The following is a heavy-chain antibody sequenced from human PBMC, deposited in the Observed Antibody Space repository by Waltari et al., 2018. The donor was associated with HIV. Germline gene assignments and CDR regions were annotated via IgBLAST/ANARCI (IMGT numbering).Heavy chain of an antibody. CDR3: ARGGSVEMATTDY. CDR2: IYYSGST. J-gene: IGHJ4*02. D-gene: IGHD3-10*01. V-gene: IGHV4-59*01. Sequence: QVQLQESGPGLVKPSETLSLTCTVSGGSISSYYWSWIRQHPGKGLEWIGYIYYSGSTNYIPSLKSRVTISVDTSKHQFSLKLSSVTAADTAVYYCARGGSVEMATTDYWGQGTLVTVSS. CDR1: GGSISSYY.